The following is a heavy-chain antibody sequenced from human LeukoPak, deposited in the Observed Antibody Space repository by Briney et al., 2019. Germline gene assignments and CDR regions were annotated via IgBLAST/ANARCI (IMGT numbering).Heavy chain of an antibody. D-gene: IGHD3-10*01. J-gene: IGHJ6*02. CDR3: ARGEDYYGSGSYSTAAGMDV. Sequence: SETLSLTCTVSGGSISSSSYYWGWIRQPPGKGLEWIGSIYYSGSTYYNPSLKSRVTISVDTSKNQFSLKLSSVTAADTAVYYCARGEDYYGSGSYSTAAGMDVWGQGTTVTVSS. CDR2: IYYSGST. CDR1: GGSISSSSYY. V-gene: IGHV4-39*07.